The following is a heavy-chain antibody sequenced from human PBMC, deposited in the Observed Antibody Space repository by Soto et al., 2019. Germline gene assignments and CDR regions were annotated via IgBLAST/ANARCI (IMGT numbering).Heavy chain of an antibody. V-gene: IGHV1-18*01. CDR1: GYTFTSYG. CDR3: ARSVAVAGAAEYFQH. Sequence: ASVKVSCKASGYTFTSYGISWVRQAPGQGLEWMGWISAYNGNTNYAQKLQGRVTMTTDTSTSTAYMELRSLRSDDTAVYYCARSVAVAGAAEYFQHWGQGTLVTVSS. D-gene: IGHD6-19*01. CDR2: ISAYNGNT. J-gene: IGHJ1*01.